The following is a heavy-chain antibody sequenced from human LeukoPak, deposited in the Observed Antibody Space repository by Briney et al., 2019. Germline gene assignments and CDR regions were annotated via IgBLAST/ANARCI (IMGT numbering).Heavy chain of an antibody. CDR2: IDYSGNT. J-gene: IGHJ4*02. CDR3: AREGWELYY. CDR1: GGSISNNGYY. D-gene: IGHD1-26*01. Sequence: PSETLSLTCTVSGGSISNNGYYWAWIRQPPGKGLEWIGSIDYSGNTYYNPSLKSRVTISIDTSKNQFSLNVNSVTAADTAVYYCAREGWELYYWSPGTLVTVSS. V-gene: IGHV4-39*07.